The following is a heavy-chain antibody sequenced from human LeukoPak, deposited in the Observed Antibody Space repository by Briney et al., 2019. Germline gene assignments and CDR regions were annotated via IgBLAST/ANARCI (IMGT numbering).Heavy chain of an antibody. Sequence: GASVKVSCKASGATFSSYAISWVRQAPGQGLEWMGGIIPIFGTENYAQKFQGRVTITTDESTSTAYMELSSLRSENTAVYYCARTPDIVATITWFDPWGQGTLVTVSS. CDR3: ARTPDIVATITWFDP. D-gene: IGHD5-12*01. J-gene: IGHJ5*02. CDR1: GATFSSYA. CDR2: IIPIFGTE. V-gene: IGHV1-69*05.